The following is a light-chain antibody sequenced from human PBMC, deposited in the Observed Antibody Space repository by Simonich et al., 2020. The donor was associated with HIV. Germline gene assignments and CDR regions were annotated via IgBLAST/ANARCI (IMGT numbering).Light chain of an antibody. CDR2: GAS. J-gene: IGKJ1*01. V-gene: IGKV3-15*01. CDR3: QQYNNWPPWT. CDR1: QSVSSN. Sequence: EIVMTQSPATLSVSPGESTTLSSRASQSVSSNLAWYEQKPCQAPRLLIYGASTRATGIPARFSGSGSGTEFTLTISSMQSEDFAVYYCQQYNNWPPWTFGQGTKVEIK.